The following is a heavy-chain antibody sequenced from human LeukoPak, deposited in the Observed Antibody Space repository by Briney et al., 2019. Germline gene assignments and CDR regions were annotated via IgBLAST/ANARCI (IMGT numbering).Heavy chain of an antibody. J-gene: IGHJ4*02. CDR3: ASRPAPSLGPLDY. Sequence: PGGSLRLSCAASGFTFSNYAMAWVRRIPGKGLEWVSIFSGSGGSTYYADAVKGRFTVSRDNSKSTLYLHMNNLRVDDTAIYYCASRPAPSLGPLDYWGQGTLVTVSS. CDR2: FSGSGGST. CDR1: GFTFSNYA. V-gene: IGHV3-23*01. D-gene: IGHD2-2*01.